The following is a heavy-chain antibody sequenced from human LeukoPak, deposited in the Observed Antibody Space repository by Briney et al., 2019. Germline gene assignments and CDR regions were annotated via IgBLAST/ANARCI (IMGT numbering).Heavy chain of an antibody. CDR2: ISGSGGST. D-gene: IGHD3-22*01. V-gene: IGHV3-23*01. CDR3: AKDLAYYYDSSGYRYFDY. CDR1: GFTFSSYA. Sequence: GGSLRLSCAASGFTFSSYAMSWVRQAPGKGLEWVSVISGSGGSTYYADSVKGRSTISRDNSKNTLYLQMNSLRAEDTAVYYCAKDLAYYYDSSGYRYFDYWGQGTLVTVSS. J-gene: IGHJ4*02.